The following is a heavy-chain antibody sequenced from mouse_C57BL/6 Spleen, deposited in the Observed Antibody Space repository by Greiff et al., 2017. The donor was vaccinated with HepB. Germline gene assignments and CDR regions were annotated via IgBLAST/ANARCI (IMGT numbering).Heavy chain of an antibody. CDR1: GFTFSSYA. CDR3: ARLYSNPFYAMDY. Sequence: DVKLVESGGGLVKPGGSLKLSCAASGFTFSSYAMSWVRQTPEKRLEWVATISDGGSYTYYPDNVKGRFTISRDNAKNNLYLQMSHLKSEDTAMYYCARLYSNPFYAMDYWGQGTSVTVSS. J-gene: IGHJ4*01. V-gene: IGHV5-4*03. CDR2: ISDGGSYT. D-gene: IGHD2-5*01.